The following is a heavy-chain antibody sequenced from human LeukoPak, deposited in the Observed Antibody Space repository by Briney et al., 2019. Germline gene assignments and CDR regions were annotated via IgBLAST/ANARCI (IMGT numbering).Heavy chain of an antibody. CDR2: ISSNGGST. Sequence: GGSLRLSCAASGFTFSSYAMHWVRQAPGKGLEYVSAISSNGGSTYYANSVKGRFTISRDNSKNTLYLQMNSLGVEDTAVYYCARDLHWGASDYWGQGTLVTVSS. CDR3: ARDLHWGASDY. V-gene: IGHV3-64*01. D-gene: IGHD1-26*01. J-gene: IGHJ4*02. CDR1: GFTFSSYA.